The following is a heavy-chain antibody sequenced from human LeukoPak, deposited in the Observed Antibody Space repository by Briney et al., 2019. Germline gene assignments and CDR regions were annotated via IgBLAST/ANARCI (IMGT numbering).Heavy chain of an antibody. D-gene: IGHD2-2*02. V-gene: IGHV4-34*01. J-gene: IGHJ6*04. CDR3: ARGCRSSSCYTNV. Sequence: SETLSLTCAVYGRSFSGYYWSWIRQPPGKGLEWIGEIYHSGSTNYNPSLKSRVTISVDTSKNQFSLKLSSVTAADTAVYYCARGCRSSSCYTNVWGKGTTVTVSS. CDR1: GRSFSGYY. CDR2: IYHSGST.